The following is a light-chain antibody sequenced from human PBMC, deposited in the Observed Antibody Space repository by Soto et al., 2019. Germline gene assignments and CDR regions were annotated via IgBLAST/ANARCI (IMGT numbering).Light chain of an antibody. J-gene: IGLJ1*01. CDR2: ETS. V-gene: IGLV2-23*01. Sequence: QSVLAQPASVSGSPGQSVTISCTGTSSDFGSYKFVSWYQHHPGTVPKVIIYETSKRPSGVSDRFSGSKSGNTASLTISGLQAEDEADYCCFSFTSTNTHVFGSGTKVTVL. CDR3: FSFTSTNTHV. CDR1: SSDFGSYKF.